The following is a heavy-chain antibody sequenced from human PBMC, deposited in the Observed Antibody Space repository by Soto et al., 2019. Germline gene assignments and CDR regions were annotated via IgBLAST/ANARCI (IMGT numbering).Heavy chain of an antibody. J-gene: IGHJ6*02. CDR1: GFTFSSYG. CDR2: IWYDGSNK. CDR3: ARDPRANYYYGMDV. V-gene: IGHV3-33*01. Sequence: GSLRLSCAASGFTFSSYGMHWVRQAPGKGLEWVAVIWYDGSNKYYADSVKGRFTISRDNSKNTLYLQMNSLRAEDTAVYYCARDPRANYYYGMDVWGQGTTVTVSS.